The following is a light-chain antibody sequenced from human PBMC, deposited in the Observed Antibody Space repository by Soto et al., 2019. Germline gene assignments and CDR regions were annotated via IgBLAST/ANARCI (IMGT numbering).Light chain of an antibody. CDR2: EGT. CDR3: CSYAGTRIYV. J-gene: IGLJ1*01. CDR1: SSDVGIYNL. Sequence: QSVLTQPASVSGYPGQSITISCTGTSSDVGIYNLVSWYQQHPGKAPKLIIYEGTKRPSGVSNRFSGSKSDNTASLTISGLQAEDEADYYCCSYAGTRIYVFGTGTKVTVL. V-gene: IGLV2-23*01.